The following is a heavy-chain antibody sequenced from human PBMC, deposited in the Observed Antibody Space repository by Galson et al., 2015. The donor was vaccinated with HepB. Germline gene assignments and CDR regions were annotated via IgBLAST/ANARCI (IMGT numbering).Heavy chain of an antibody. CDR3: ARDRHYYDSSEGLGSYDGDFDN. Sequence: SLRLSCAASGFTFSSYGMHWVRQAPGKGLEWVAVIWDDGSNKYYADSVKGRFTISRDNSKNTLYLQMNSLRAEDTAVYYCARDRHYYDSSEGLGSYDGDFDNWGQGTLVTVSS. D-gene: IGHD3-22*01. CDR2: IWDDGSNK. J-gene: IGHJ3*02. V-gene: IGHV3-33*08. CDR1: GFTFSSYG.